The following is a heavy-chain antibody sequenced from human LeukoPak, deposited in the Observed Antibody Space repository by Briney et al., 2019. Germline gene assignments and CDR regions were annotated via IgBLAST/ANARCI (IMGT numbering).Heavy chain of an antibody. D-gene: IGHD3-9*01. J-gene: IGHJ5*02. V-gene: IGHV4-39*01. CDR2: IYDTGST. Sequence: SETLSLTCSVSGDSIRSVHYYWGWIRQPPGRGLEWIGSIYDTGSTYYNPSLKSRVTIFVDTSKNQFSLRLTSVTAAGTAMYYCARQNHDIGTDWFDPWGQGTLVTVSS. CDR1: GDSIRSVHYY. CDR3: ARQNHDIGTDWFDP.